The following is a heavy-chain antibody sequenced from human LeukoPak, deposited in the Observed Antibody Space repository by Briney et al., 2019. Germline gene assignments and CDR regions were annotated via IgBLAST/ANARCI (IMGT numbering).Heavy chain of an antibody. CDR3: ARDRPSIVGATYHY. CDR1: GYTFTSYG. Sequence: ASVKVSCRASGYTFTSYGTSWVRQAPGQGLEWMGWISAYNGNTNYAQKLQGRVTMTTDTSTSTAYMELRSLRSDDTAVYYCARDRPSIVGATYHYWGQGTLVTVSS. V-gene: IGHV1-18*01. CDR2: ISAYNGNT. J-gene: IGHJ4*02. D-gene: IGHD1-26*01.